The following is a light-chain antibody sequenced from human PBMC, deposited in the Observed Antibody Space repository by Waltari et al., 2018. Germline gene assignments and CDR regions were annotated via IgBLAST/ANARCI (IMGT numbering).Light chain of an antibody. CDR2: DAS. CDR3: QHYVRLPVT. V-gene: IGKV3D-20*01. J-gene: IGKJ1*01. CDR1: RSVRLS. Sequence: GGAGRSVRLSLGGYQQKPGRAPRLLRDDASRRATGMPDRFSGSGFGTDFSLTISRLEPEDFAVYYCQHYVRLPVTFSQGTKVEIK.